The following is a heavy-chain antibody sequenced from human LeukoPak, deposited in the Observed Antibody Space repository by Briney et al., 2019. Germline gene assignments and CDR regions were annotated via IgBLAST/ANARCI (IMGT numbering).Heavy chain of an antibody. CDR3: ARDRRDGYCLGH. CDR1: GFTVSSSY. Sequence: GGSLRLSCTGSGFTVSSSYMSWVRQTPGKGLEWVSVMYSGGTTYYADSVKGRFTISRDSSKNTVNLQMNSLRAEDTAVYYCARDRRDGYCLGHWGQGALVTVSS. D-gene: IGHD5-24*01. J-gene: IGHJ4*02. CDR2: MYSGGTT. V-gene: IGHV3-66*01.